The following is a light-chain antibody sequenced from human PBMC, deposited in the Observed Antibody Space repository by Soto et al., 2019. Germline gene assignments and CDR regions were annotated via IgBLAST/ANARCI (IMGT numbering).Light chain of an antibody. CDR3: QQYVAYPLT. Sequence: DIRLTQSPPTLSASVGDRVTITCRASQSVGIWLAWYQHKPGKAPKVFVYGASSLETGVPSRFGGSGSAPEFKRVINVMQADDAATYYCQQYVAYPLTFGQGNKVEVK. V-gene: IGKV1-5*01. CDR1: QSVGIW. CDR2: GAS. J-gene: IGKJ1*01.